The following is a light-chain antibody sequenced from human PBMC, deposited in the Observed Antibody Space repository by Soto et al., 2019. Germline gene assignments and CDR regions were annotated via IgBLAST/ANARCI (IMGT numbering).Light chain of an antibody. CDR3: PHGNSFQFT. CDR2: AAS. J-gene: IGKJ3*01. Sequence: DIQMTQSPSSVSASVGDRVSITCRASQGISNWLAWYQQKPGRAPKLLIYAASSLQSGVSSRFRGSGSVTDFTLTISSLQPEDFATYYCPHGNSFQFTVGPGTKVDIK. V-gene: IGKV1D-12*01. CDR1: QGISNW.